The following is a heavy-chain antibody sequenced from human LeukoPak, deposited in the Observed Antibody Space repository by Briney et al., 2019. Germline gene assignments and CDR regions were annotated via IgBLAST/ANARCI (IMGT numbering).Heavy chain of an antibody. J-gene: IGHJ3*02. CDR3: ARLCGGDCYGDDAFDI. CDR1: GGSISSGSYY. CDR2: IYTSGST. D-gene: IGHD2-21*02. V-gene: IGHV4-61*02. Sequence: SETLSLTCTVSGGSISSGSYYWSWIRQPAGKGLEWIGRIYTSGSTNYNPFLKSRVTISVDTSENQFSLKLSSVTAADTAVYYCARLCGGDCYGDDAFDIWGQGTMVTVSS.